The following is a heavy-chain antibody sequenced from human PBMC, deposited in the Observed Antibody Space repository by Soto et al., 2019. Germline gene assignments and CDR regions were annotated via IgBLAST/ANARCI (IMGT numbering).Heavy chain of an antibody. CDR1: VFSLSTSGVG. CDR3: AHSRVPATGFRYYYYYMDV. V-gene: IGHV2-5*02. J-gene: IGHJ6*03. Sequence: SGPTLVNPTQTLTLTCTFSVFSLSTSGVGVGWTRQPPGKALEWLALIYWDDDKRYSPSLKSRLTITKDTSKNQVVLTMTNMDPVDTATYYCAHSRVPATGFRYYYYYMDVWGKGTTVTVSS. D-gene: IGHD2-2*01. CDR2: IYWDDDK.